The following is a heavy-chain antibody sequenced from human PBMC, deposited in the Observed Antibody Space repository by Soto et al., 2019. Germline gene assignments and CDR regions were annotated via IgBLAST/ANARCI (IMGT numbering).Heavy chain of an antibody. V-gene: IGHV1-69*01. CDR1: GGTFSSYA. D-gene: IGHD4-4*01. Sequence: QVQLVQSGAEVKKPGSSVKVSCKASGGTFSSYAISWVRQAPGQGLEWMGGTIPIFGTANYAQKFQGRVTITADESTGTAYMERSSLRSEDTAVYYCARARHSNYGSPWFDPWGQGTLVTVSS. CDR3: ARARHSNYGSPWFDP. J-gene: IGHJ5*02. CDR2: TIPIFGTA.